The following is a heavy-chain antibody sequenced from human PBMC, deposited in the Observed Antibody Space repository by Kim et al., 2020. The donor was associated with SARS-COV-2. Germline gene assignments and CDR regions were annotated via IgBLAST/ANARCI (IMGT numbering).Heavy chain of an antibody. D-gene: IGHD2-15*01. J-gene: IGHJ6*02. CDR2: FQPGAGTI. CDR3: TLPRGGVVAGISMSASYYYSMDV. CDR1: GFPFTTYY. V-gene: IGHV1-46*01. Sequence: ASVKVSCKTSGFPFTTYYMHWVRQAPGQGLEWMAIFQPGAGTITYGQKFQDRVTMTTDTSSSTVYMELSSLTSEDTAVYYCTLPRGGVVAGISMSASYYYSMDVWGQGTTVTVSS.